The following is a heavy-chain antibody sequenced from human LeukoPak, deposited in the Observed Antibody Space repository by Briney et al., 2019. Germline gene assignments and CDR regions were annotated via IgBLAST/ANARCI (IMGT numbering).Heavy chain of an antibody. Sequence: SETLSLTCTVSGGSISSYYWSWIRQPPGKGLEWIGYIYYSGSTNYNPSLKSRVTISVDTSKNQFSLKLSSVTAADTAVYYCARGGGGVEHQLLRGHFDYWGQGTLVTVSS. CDR1: GGSISSYY. CDR2: IYYSGST. J-gene: IGHJ4*02. CDR3: ARGGGGVEHQLLRGHFDY. V-gene: IGHV4-59*08. D-gene: IGHD6-13*01.